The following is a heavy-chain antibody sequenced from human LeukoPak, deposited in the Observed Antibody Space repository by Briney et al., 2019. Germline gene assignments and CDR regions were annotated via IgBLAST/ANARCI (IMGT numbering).Heavy chain of an antibody. CDR2: INSDGSST. Sequence: GGSLRLSCAASGFTFSSYWMHWVRQAPGKGLVWVSRINSDGSSTSYADSVKGRFTISRDNAKNTLYLQMNSLRAEDTAVYYCARGDYLIRLGYWGQGTLVTVSS. J-gene: IGHJ4*02. V-gene: IGHV3-74*01. CDR1: GFTFSSYW. D-gene: IGHD4-17*01. CDR3: ARGDYLIRLGY.